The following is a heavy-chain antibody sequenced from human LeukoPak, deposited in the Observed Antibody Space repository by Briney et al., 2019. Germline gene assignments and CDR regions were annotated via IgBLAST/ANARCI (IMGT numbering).Heavy chain of an antibody. CDR3: ARLATDSDILTGSDY. D-gene: IGHD3-9*01. J-gene: IGHJ4*02. CDR1: GGSISSYY. Sequence: PSETLSLTCTVSGGSISSYYWSWIRQPPGKGLEWIGYIYYSGSTNYNLSLKSRVTISVDTSKNQFSLRLSSVTAADTALYYCARLATDSDILTGSDYWGQGTLVTVSS. V-gene: IGHV4-59*08. CDR2: IYYSGST.